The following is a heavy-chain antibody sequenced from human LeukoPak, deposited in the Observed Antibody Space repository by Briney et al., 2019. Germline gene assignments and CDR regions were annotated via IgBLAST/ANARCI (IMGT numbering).Heavy chain of an antibody. CDR1: GGSFSGYY. CDR2: INGSGST. V-gene: IGHV4-34*01. CDR3: ARGVYGDYFTKTGYFDY. Sequence: TSETLSLTCAVYGGSFSGYYWNWIRQPPGKGLEWIGEINGSGSTNYNPFLKSRVSISVDTSKKQFSLKVNSVTAADTAVYYCARGVYGDYFTKTGYFDYWGQGTQVIVSS. J-gene: IGHJ4*02. D-gene: IGHD4-17*01.